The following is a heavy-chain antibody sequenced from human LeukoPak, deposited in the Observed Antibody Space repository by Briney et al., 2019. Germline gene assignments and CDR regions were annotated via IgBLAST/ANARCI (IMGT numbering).Heavy chain of an antibody. CDR3: AASIPFSNNYYYYYYMDV. J-gene: IGHJ6*03. Sequence: PGGSLRLSCAASGFTFSSYSMNWVRQAPGKGLEWVSYISSSGSTIYYADSVKGRFTISRDNAKNSLYLQMNSLRAEDTAVYYCAASIPFSNNYYYYYYMDVWGKGTTVTVSS. D-gene: IGHD2/OR15-2a*01. CDR2: ISSSGSTI. CDR1: GFTFSSYS. V-gene: IGHV3-48*04.